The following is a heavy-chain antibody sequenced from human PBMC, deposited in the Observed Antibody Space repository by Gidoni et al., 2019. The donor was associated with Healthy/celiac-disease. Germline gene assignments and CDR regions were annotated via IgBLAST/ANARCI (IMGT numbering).Heavy chain of an antibody. Sequence: QVQLQQSGPGLVKPSQTLSLTCAISGDSVSSNSAALNWIRQSPSRGLEWLGRTYYRSKWYNDYAVSVKSRITINPDTSKNQFSLQLNSVTPEDTAVYYCARSLGGSQKYSSRRGYGMDVWGQGTTVTVSS. D-gene: IGHD6-13*01. J-gene: IGHJ6*02. V-gene: IGHV6-1*01. CDR3: ARSLGGSQKYSSRRGYGMDV. CDR1: GDSVSSNSAA. CDR2: TYYRSKWYN.